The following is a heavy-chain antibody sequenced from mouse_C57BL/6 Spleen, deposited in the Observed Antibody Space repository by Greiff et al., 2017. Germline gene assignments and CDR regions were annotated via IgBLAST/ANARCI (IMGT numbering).Heavy chain of an antibody. CDR1: GFNIKDDY. CDR2: IDPENGDT. Sequence: EVQLQQSGAELVRPGASVKLSCTASGFNIKDDYMHWVKQRPEQGLEWIGWIDPENGDTEYASKFQGKATITADTSSNTAYLQLSSLTSEDTAVYYCTTDSGFAYWGQGTLVTDSA. D-gene: IGHD2-12*01. V-gene: IGHV14-4*01. J-gene: IGHJ3*01. CDR3: TTDSGFAY.